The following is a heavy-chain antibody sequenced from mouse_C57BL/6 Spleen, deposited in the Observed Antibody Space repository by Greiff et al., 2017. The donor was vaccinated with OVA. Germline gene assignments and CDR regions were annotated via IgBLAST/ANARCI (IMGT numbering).Heavy chain of an antibody. D-gene: IGHD1-1*01. CDR2: IWGDGST. Sequence: VQRVESGPGLVAPSQSLSITCTVSGFSLTSYGVSWVRQPPGKGLEWLGVIWGDGSTNYHSALISRLSISKDNSKSHVFLKLNSLQTDDTATYYGAKNYGSSYGSYFDYWGQGTTLTVSS. J-gene: IGHJ2*01. CDR3: AKNYGSSYGSYFDY. V-gene: IGHV2-3*01. CDR1: GFSLTSYG.